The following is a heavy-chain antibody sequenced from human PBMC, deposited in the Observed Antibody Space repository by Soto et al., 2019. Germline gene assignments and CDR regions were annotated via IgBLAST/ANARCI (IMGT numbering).Heavy chain of an antibody. J-gene: IGHJ5*02. CDR2: IRSDSRFI. CDR1: GFMFNTYT. Sequence: LRLSCGASGFMFNTYTMHWVRQAPGKGLEWVSSIRSDSRFINYADSVQGRFTISRDNAKNSVYLQMNSLRGEDTAVYYCVRMVSDWLDPWGQGTLVTVSS. V-gene: IGHV3-21*06. CDR3: VRMVSDWLDP. D-gene: IGHD1-20*01.